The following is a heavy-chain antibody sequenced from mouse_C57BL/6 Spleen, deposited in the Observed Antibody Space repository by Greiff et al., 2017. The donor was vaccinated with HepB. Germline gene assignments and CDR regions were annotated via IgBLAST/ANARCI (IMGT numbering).Heavy chain of an antibody. V-gene: IGHV1-4*01. Sequence: ESGAELARPGASVKMSCKASGYTFTSYTMHWVKQRPGQGLEWIGYINPSSGYTKYNQKFKDKATLTADKSSSTAYMQLSSLTSEDSAVYYCARDYGSSYRDYWGQGTTLTVSS. CDR2: INPSSGYT. J-gene: IGHJ2*01. CDR3: ARDYGSSYRDY. CDR1: GYTFTSYT. D-gene: IGHD1-1*01.